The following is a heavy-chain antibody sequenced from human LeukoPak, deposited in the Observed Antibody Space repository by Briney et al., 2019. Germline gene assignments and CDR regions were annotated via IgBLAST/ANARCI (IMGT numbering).Heavy chain of an antibody. Sequence: PGGSLRLSCAASGFTFSSYAMSWVRQAPGKGLEWVSAISGSGGSTYYADSVKGRFTISRDNSKNTLYLQMNSLRAEDTAVYYCAKAGTTYYDFWSGYRPPYYFDYWGQGTLATVSS. J-gene: IGHJ4*02. D-gene: IGHD3-3*01. CDR1: GFTFSSYA. CDR2: ISGSGGST. V-gene: IGHV3-23*01. CDR3: AKAGTTYYDFWSGYRPPYYFDY.